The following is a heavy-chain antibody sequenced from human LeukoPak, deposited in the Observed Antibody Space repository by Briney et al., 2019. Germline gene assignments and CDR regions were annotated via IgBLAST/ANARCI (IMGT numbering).Heavy chain of an antibody. D-gene: IGHD6-13*01. CDR1: GFTFSNYA. CDR2: ISYEGSNQ. Sequence: PGGSLRLSCAASGFTFSNYAMHWVRQAPGKGLEWVAAISYEGSNQYYADSVKGRFTISRDTSKNTLYLQMNSLRSEDTAVYYCAKSRQGARTQQLVTPFDYWGQGTLVTVSS. CDR3: AKSRQGARTQQLVTPFDY. V-gene: IGHV3-30*18. J-gene: IGHJ4*02.